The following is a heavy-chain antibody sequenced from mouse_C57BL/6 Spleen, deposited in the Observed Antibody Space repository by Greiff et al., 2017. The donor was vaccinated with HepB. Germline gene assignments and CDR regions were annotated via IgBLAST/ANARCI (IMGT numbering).Heavy chain of an antibody. J-gene: IGHJ1*03. D-gene: IGHD1-1*01. CDR1: GYTFTSYW. CDR2: IYPGSGST. V-gene: IGHV1-55*01. Sequence: VQLQQPGAELVKPGASVKMSCKASGYTFTSYWITWVKQRPGQGLEWIGDIYPGSGSTNYNEKFKSKATLTVDTSSSTAYMQLSSLTSEDSAVYYCARKGPDYGSSYWYFDVWGTGTTVTVSS. CDR3: ARKGPDYGSSYWYFDV.